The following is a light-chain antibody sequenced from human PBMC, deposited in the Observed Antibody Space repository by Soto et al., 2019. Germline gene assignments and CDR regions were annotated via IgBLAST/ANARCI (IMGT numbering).Light chain of an antibody. CDR2: WAS. J-gene: IGKJ4*01. CDR3: QQYYTTPLT. CDR1: QSVLSSSNNKNY. V-gene: IGKV4-1*01. Sequence: DIVMTQSPDSLAVSLGERATIKCKSSQSVLSSSNNKNYLAWYQQTPGQPPKLLISWASTRESGGPDRFSGSGSGTDFTLTISSLQSADVAVYYCQQYYTTPLTFGGGTKVEIK.